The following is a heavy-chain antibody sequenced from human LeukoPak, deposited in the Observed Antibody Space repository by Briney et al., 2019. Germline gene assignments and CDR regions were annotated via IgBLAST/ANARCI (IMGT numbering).Heavy chain of an antibody. D-gene: IGHD3-22*01. CDR2: IYYSGST. CDR3: ARLKQEEYYYDSSGYYYLDY. CDR1: GGSMSNYH. V-gene: IGHV4-59*12. J-gene: IGHJ4*02. Sequence: SETLSLTCTVSGGSMSNYHWSWIRQPPGKGLEWIGYIYYSGSTNYNPSLRSRVTISVDTSKNQFSLKLSSVTPEDTAVYYCARLKQEEYYYDSSGYYYLDYWGQGTLVTVSS.